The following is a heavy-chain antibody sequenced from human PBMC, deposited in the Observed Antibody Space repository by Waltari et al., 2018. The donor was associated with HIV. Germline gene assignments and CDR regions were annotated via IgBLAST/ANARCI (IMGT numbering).Heavy chain of an antibody. D-gene: IGHD3-3*01. CDR3: ARLGRSRFLEWIPFDP. CDR1: GGTFSSYA. CDR2: IIPISGTT. Sequence: QVQLVQSGAEVKKPGSSVKVSCKASGGTFSSYAISWVRQAPGQGLGWMGGIIPISGTTNYAQKVQGRVTITADESTSTANMELNSLKSEDTAVYYCARLGRSRFLEWIPFDPWGQGTLVTVSS. V-gene: IGHV1-69*12. J-gene: IGHJ5*02.